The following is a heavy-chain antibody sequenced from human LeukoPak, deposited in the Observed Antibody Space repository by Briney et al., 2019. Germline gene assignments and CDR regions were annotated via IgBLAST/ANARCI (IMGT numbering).Heavy chain of an antibody. D-gene: IGHD4/OR15-4a*01. CDR1: GYTFTDYF. Sequence: ASVKVSCKASGYTFTDYFIHWGRQAPGQGLEWMGRINPKSGSTNYAQNFQGRVTMTTDTSITSAYMELSRLTSDDTAVYFCARLLTDFDCWGQGSLVTVSS. CDR2: INPKSGST. V-gene: IGHV1-2*06. J-gene: IGHJ4*02. CDR3: ARLLTDFDC.